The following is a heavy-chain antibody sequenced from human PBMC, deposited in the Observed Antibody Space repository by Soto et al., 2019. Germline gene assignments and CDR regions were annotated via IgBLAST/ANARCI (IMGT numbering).Heavy chain of an antibody. CDR1: GGSISSGGYS. Sequence: TLSFTWDVAGGSISSGGYSWSWIRQPPGKGLEWIGYIYHSVSTYYNPSLKSRVTISVDRSKNQFSLKLSSVTAADTAVYYCARRKTEHYYDRNDGMDVWGQGTTVTV. CDR3: ARRKTEHYYDRNDGMDV. D-gene: IGHD3-22*01. CDR2: IYHSVST. V-gene: IGHV4-30-2*01. J-gene: IGHJ6*02.